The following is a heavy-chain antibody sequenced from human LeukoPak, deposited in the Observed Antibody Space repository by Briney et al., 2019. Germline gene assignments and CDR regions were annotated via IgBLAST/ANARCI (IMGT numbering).Heavy chain of an antibody. V-gene: IGHV3-30*02. J-gene: IGHJ4*02. CDR1: GFTFSNYG. CDR3: SSSSSGY. CDR2: TRYDGSNE. Sequence: PGGSLRLSCAASGFTFSNYGMHWVRQAPGKGLEWVAYTRYDGSNEDYADSVKGRFTISRDNSKNTLYLQMNSLTPEDTAAYFCSSSSSGYWGQGTLVTVSS. D-gene: IGHD6-6*01.